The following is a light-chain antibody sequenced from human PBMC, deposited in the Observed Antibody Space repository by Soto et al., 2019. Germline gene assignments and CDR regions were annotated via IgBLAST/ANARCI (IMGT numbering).Light chain of an antibody. Sequence: QLVLTQSPSASASLGASVKLTCTLSRGHSSYAIAWHQQQPEKGPRYLMNLNSDGSHSKGDGIPDRFSGSSSGAERYLTISSLQSEDEADYYCQTWGTGIQVFGGGTKLTVL. CDR3: QTWGTGIQV. J-gene: IGLJ2*01. CDR1: RGHSSYA. CDR2: LNSDGSH. V-gene: IGLV4-69*01.